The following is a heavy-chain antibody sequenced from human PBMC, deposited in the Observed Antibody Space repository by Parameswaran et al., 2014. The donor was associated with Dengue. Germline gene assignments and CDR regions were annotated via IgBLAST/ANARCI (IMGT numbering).Heavy chain of an antibody. CDR3: SFLWLGAFDS. V-gene: IGHV3-15*01. D-gene: IGHD3-10*01. CDR2: FLSQGDGGTT. Sequence: VRQAPREGTGSGLAIFLSQGDGGTTHFAAPVKDRFMISRDDSQKTLYLQINSLQTEDTGVYYCSFLWLGAFDSWGQGTLVTVSS. J-gene: IGHJ4*02.